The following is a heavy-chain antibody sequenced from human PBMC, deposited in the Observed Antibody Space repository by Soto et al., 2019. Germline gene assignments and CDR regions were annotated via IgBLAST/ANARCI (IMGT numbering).Heavy chain of an antibody. V-gene: IGHV4-31*02. CDR1: GGSISGGGYY. D-gene: IGHD1-26*01. J-gene: IGHJ6*02. Sequence: SVTLSLTWTVSGGSISGGGYYWILIRQHPGKGLEWIGYIYYSGSTYYNPSLKSRVTISVDTSKNQFSLKLSSVTAADTAVYYCAREALGGLNYYYYYGMDVWGQGTTVTVSS. CDR3: AREALGGLNYYYYYGMDV. CDR2: IYYSGST.